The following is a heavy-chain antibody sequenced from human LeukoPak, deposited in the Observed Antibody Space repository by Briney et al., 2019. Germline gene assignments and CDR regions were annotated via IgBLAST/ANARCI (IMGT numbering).Heavy chain of an antibody. D-gene: IGHD3-10*01. CDR3: ARDRDYYYGMDV. Sequence: GGSLRLSCAASGFAFNTYAMHWVRQAPGKGLEWVSVIYSGGSTYYADSVKGRFTISRDNSENTLYLQMNSLRAEDTAVYYCARDRDYYYGMDVWGQGTTVTVSS. CDR1: GFAFNTYA. V-gene: IGHV3-53*01. CDR2: IYSGGST. J-gene: IGHJ6*02.